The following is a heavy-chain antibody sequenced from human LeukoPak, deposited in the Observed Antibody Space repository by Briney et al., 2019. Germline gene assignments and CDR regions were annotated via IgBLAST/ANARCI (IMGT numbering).Heavy chain of an antibody. CDR1: GFTFSDYN. CDR2: IRYDGSNK. V-gene: IGHV3-30*02. J-gene: IGHJ3*02. Sequence: GGSLRLSCAASGFTFSDYNMNWIRQAPGKGLEWVAFIRYDGSNKYYADSVKGRFTISRDNSKNTLYLQMNSLRAEDTAVYYCAKVGNCSGGSCATENDAFDIWGQGTMVTVSS. CDR3: AKVGNCSGGSCATENDAFDI. D-gene: IGHD2-15*01.